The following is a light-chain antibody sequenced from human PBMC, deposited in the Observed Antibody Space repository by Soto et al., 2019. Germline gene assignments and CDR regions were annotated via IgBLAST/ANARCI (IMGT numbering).Light chain of an antibody. CDR1: QSVSSNY. J-gene: IGKJ4*01. V-gene: IGKV3-20*01. CDR2: SAS. Sequence: EIVLTQSTGTLYLSPGERVTLSCRASQSVSSNYLAWYQQKPGQAPRLLIYSASSRATGIPDRFSGSGSGTDFTLTITRLEPEDFAVYYCQQYGGSPRVTFGGGTKVEIK. CDR3: QQYGGSPRVT.